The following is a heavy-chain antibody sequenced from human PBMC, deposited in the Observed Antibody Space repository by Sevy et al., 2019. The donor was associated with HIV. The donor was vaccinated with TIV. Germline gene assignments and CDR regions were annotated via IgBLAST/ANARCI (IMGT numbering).Heavy chain of an antibody. D-gene: IGHD2-2*01. CDR2: IRYDGSNK. CDR3: AKDQVVVVPAATGGIFDNYYYYYMDV. V-gene: IGHV3-30*02. J-gene: IGHJ6*03. CDR1: GFTFSSYG. Sequence: GGSLRLSCAASGFTFSSYGMHWVRQAPGKGLEWVAFIRYDGSNKYYADSVKGRFTISRDNSKNTLYLQRNSLRAEDTAVYYCAKDQVVVVPAATGGIFDNYYYYYMDVWGKGTTVTVSS.